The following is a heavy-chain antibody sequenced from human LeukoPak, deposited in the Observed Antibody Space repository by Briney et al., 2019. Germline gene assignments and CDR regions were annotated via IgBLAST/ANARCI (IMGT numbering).Heavy chain of an antibody. J-gene: IGHJ5*02. Sequence: PSETLSLTCTVSGGSISSSSYYWGWIRQPPGKGLEWIGSIYYSGSTYYNPSLKSRVTISVDTSKNQFSLKLSSVTAADTAVYYCARARYCSGGSCYLPPDWFDPWGQGTLVTVSS. CDR2: IYYSGST. CDR1: GGSISSSSYY. CDR3: ARARYCSGGSCYLPPDWFDP. D-gene: IGHD2-15*01. V-gene: IGHV4-39*07.